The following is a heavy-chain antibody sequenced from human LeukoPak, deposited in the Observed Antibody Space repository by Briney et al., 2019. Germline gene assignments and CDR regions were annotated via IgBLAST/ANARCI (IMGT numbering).Heavy chain of an antibody. CDR2: ISSSSSYI. CDR3: AKVEYYYGMDV. V-gene: IGHV3-21*04. CDR1: GFTFSSYS. J-gene: IGHJ6*02. Sequence: GGSLRLSCAASGFTFSSYSMNWVRQAPGKGLEWVSSISSSSSYIYYADSVKGRFTISRDNSKNTLYLQMNSLRAEDTAVYYCAKVEYYYGMDVWGQGTTVTVSS.